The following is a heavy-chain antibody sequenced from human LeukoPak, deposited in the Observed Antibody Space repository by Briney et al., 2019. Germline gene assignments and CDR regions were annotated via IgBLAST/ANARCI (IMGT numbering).Heavy chain of an antibody. CDR1: GGSITSHS. V-gene: IGHV4-59*11. J-gene: IGHJ5*02. D-gene: IGHD2/OR15-2a*01. CDR2: IFYSGHT. Sequence: SETLSLTCTVSGGSITSHSWSWIRQPPGKGLEWIGYIFYSGHTNYNPSLRSRVTMSVDTSKTQFSLRLTSVTAADTAVYFCARDTDRISSPGSWFDPWGQGTLVTVSS. CDR3: ARDTDRISSPGSWFDP.